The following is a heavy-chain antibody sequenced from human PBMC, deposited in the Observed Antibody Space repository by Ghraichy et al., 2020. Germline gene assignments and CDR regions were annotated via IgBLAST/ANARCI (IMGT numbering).Heavy chain of an antibody. J-gene: IGHJ6*02. CDR2: MNPNSGNT. D-gene: IGHD2-2*01. CDR3: VRAVPSAAPFYYYYGMDV. Sequence: ASVKVSCKASGYTFTSYDINWVRQATGQGLEWMGWMNPNSGNTGYAQKFQGRVTIGMNTSINTAYMELSSLRSEDTAVYYCVRAVPSAAPFYYYYGMDVWGQGTTVTVSS. V-gene: IGHV1-8*03. CDR1: GYTFTSYD.